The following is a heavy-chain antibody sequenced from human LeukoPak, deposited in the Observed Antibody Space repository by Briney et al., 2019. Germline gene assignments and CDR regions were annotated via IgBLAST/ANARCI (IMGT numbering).Heavy chain of an antibody. D-gene: IGHD6-13*01. Sequence: GGSLRLSCAASGFTFSSYAMHWVRQAPGKGLEWVAVISYDGSNKYYADSVKGRFTISRGNSKNTLYLQMNSLRAEDTAVYYCAKGRIAAAEDYWGQGTLVTASS. CDR1: GFTFSSYA. CDR2: ISYDGSNK. J-gene: IGHJ4*02. V-gene: IGHV3-30-3*01. CDR3: AKGRIAAAEDY.